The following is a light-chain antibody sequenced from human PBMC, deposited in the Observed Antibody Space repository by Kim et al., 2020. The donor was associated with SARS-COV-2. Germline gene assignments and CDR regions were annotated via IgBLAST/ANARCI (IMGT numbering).Light chain of an antibody. CDR1: SRYIGSYNC. CDR3: SSFTTRSTLV. J-gene: IGLJ6*01. Sequence: GQSITISCTGTSRYIGSYNCVSWHQQHPGKAPKLMLYDVNKRPSGISSRFSGSKSGSTASLTISGLQAEDEADYYCSSFTTRSTLVFGGGTKVTVL. CDR2: DVN. V-gene: IGLV2-14*03.